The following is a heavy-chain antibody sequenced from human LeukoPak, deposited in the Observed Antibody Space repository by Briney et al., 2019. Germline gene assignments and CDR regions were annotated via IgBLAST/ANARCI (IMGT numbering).Heavy chain of an antibody. Sequence: GESLKISCKGSGYSFTSYWIGWVRQMPGKGLEWMGIIYPGDSDTRYSPSFQGQVTISADKSISTAYLQWSSLKASDTAMYYCARQPSRSIAARPVDYWGQGTLVTVSS. CDR1: GYSFTSYW. CDR2: IYPGDSDT. J-gene: IGHJ4*02. D-gene: IGHD6-6*01. CDR3: ARQPSRSIAARPVDY. V-gene: IGHV5-51*01.